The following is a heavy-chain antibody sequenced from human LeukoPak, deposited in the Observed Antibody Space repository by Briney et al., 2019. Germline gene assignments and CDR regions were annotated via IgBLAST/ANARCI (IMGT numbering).Heavy chain of an antibody. J-gene: IGHJ6*02. CDR2: IYSGGST. V-gene: IGHV3-53*01. CDR1: GFTVSSNY. D-gene: IGHD1-26*01. CDR3: ARNHAPDSGSYWYYYYGMDV. Sequence: GGSLRLSCAASGFTVSSNYMSWVRQAPGKGLEWVSVIYSGGSTYYADSVKGRFTISRDNSKNTLYLQMNSLRAEDTAVYYCARNHAPDSGSYWYYYYGMDVWGQGTTVTVSS.